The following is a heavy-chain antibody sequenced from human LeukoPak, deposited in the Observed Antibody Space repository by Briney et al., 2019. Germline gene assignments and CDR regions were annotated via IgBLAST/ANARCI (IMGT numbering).Heavy chain of an antibody. D-gene: IGHD6-6*01. J-gene: IGHJ5*02. V-gene: IGHV3-21*01. CDR1: GITFRTSS. Sequence: GGSLRLSCTVSGITFRTSSFNWVRQVPGKGLEWVSSISSSGTYMYYSDSVEGRFTISRDNAKNSVFLQMDSLRAEDTAVYYCARSLGSSPTWGQGTLVTVSS. CDR3: ARSLGSSPT. CDR2: ISSSGTYM.